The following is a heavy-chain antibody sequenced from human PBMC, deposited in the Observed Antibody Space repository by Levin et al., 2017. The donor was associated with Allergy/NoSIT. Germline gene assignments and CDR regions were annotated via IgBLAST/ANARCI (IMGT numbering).Heavy chain of an antibody. D-gene: IGHD6-13*01. CDR1: GFTFSTYG. V-gene: IGHV3-33*01. J-gene: IGHJ4*02. CDR2: ISYDGSNK. CDR3: AREPRGASSWHHFDH. Sequence: GESLKISCAASGFTFSTYGVHWVRQPPGKGLEWVAGISYDGSNKYYADSVKGRFAISRDNSKNTLYLQMTSLGADDTAVFHCAREPRGASSWHHFDHWGQGALVTVSS.